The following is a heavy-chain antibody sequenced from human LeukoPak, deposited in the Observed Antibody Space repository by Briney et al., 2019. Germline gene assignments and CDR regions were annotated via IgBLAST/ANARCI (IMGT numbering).Heavy chain of an antibody. J-gene: IGHJ6*03. D-gene: IGHD1-1*01. Sequence: PGGSLRLSCAASGFYFSGYSMNWVRQAPGKGLEWVSSVNTGSTYMYYADSVKGRFTISRDNAKSSLHLQMYSLRAEDTAVYFCARVEATTGRNYHYYYMDVWGKGTTVTVSS. CDR1: GFYFSGYS. V-gene: IGHV3-21*01. CDR2: VNTGSTYM. CDR3: ARVEATTGRNYHYYYMDV.